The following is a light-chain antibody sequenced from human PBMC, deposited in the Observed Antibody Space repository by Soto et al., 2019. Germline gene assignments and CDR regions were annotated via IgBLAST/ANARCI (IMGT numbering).Light chain of an antibody. CDR3: QQGHNWPFT. CDR2: GAS. Sequence: EIVMTQSPATLSLSPGERAALSCRASQSINNELAWYQQKPGQPPRLLIYGASTRATGVPARFTGSESGSEFTLTISGLQSEDFAVYYCQQGHNWPFTFGQGTRLEI. CDR1: QSINNE. V-gene: IGKV3-15*01. J-gene: IGKJ2*01.